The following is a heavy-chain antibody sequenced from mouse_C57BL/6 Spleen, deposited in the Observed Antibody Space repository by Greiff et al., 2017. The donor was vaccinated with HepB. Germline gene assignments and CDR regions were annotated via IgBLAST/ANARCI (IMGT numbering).Heavy chain of an antibody. CDR3: ARWDYGSRDDWFAY. CDR2: IYPGSGNT. CDR1: GYTFTDYY. Sequence: VKLMESGAELVRPGASVKLSCKASGYTFTDYYINWVKQRPGQGLEWIARIYPGSGNTYYNEKFKGKATLTAEKSSSTAYMQLSSLTSEDSAVYFCARWDYGSRDDWFAYWGQGTLVTVSA. V-gene: IGHV1-76*01. D-gene: IGHD1-1*01. J-gene: IGHJ3*01.